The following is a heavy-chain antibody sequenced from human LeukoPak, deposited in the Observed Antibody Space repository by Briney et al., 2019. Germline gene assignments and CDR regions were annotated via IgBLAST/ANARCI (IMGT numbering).Heavy chain of an antibody. J-gene: IGHJ4*02. Sequence: ASVKVSCKASGYTFTSYDINWVRQATGQGLEWMGWMNPNSGNTGYAQKFQGRVTITRNTSISTAYVELSSLRSEDTAVYYCARVALRWFGTDYWGQGTLVTVSS. CDR2: MNPNSGNT. D-gene: IGHD3-10*01. CDR3: ARVALRWFGTDY. V-gene: IGHV1-8*03. CDR1: GYTFTSYD.